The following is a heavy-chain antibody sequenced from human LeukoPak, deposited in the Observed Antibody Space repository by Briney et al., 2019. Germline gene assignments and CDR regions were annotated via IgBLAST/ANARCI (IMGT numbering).Heavy chain of an antibody. CDR2: LTASGAT. CDR1: GYTFTNYY. J-gene: IGHJ6*04. CDR3: ARSSTTDGDFVLDV. V-gene: IGHV1-46*01. D-gene: IGHD4-17*01. Sequence: ASVKVSCKASGYTFTNYYIHWMRQAPGQGLQWRGMLTASGATDYAQKFQGRVTMTTDMSTSTVYMDLSGLTSEDTAVYYCARSSTTDGDFVLDVWGMGTTVTVSS.